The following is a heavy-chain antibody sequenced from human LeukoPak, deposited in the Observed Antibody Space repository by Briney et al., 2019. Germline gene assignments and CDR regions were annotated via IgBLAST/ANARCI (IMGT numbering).Heavy chain of an antibody. CDR1: GYTFTSYG. CDR2: ISAYNGNT. Sequence: ASVKVSCKASGYTFTSYGISWVRQAPGQGLEWMGWISAYNGNTNYAQKLQGRVTITADESTSTAYMELSSLRSEDTAVYYCARVWVYCSSTSCYGFGWFDPWGQGTLVTVSS. J-gene: IGHJ5*02. CDR3: ARVWVYCSSTSCYGFGWFDP. V-gene: IGHV1-18*01. D-gene: IGHD2-2*01.